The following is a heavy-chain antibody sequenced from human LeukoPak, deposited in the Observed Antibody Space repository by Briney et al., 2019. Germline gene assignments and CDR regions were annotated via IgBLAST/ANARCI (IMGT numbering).Heavy chain of an antibody. D-gene: IGHD3-3*01. CDR2: INHSGST. V-gene: IGHV4-34*01. J-gene: IGHJ5*02. Sequence: SETLSLTCAVSGGSFSGYYWSWIRQPPGKGLEWIGEINHSGSTNYNPSLKSRVTISVDTSKNQFSLKLSSVTAADTAVYYCARGVVIFGVVTNWFDPWGQGTLVTVSS. CDR1: GGSFSGYY. CDR3: ARGVVIFGVVTNWFDP.